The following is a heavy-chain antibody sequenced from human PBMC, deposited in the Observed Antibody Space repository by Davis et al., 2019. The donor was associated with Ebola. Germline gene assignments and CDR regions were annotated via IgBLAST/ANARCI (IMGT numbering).Heavy chain of an antibody. CDR2: ISWNSGSI. J-gene: IGHJ4*02. D-gene: IGHD1-20*01. CDR1: GFTFDDYA. V-gene: IGHV3-9*01. CDR3: ARTIGLTDFDY. Sequence: LSLTCAASGFTFDDYAMHWVRQAPGKGLEWVSGISWNSGSIGYADSVRGRFTISRDNSKNTLYLQMNSLRAEDTAVYYCARTIGLTDFDYWGQGTLVTVSS.